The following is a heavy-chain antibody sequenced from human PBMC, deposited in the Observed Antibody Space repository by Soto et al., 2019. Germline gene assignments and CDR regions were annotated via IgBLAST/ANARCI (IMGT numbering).Heavy chain of an antibody. CDR2: ISNDENIK. D-gene: IGHD6-6*01. J-gene: IGHJ4*02. Sequence: PGGSMRRSCVASGFNFGNFGMHWVRQAPGKGPEWLTAISNDENIKEDSEGGRFAVARDNAKNTLYLQLTSLRDEDTAIYYCARGHRGVLGYWGQGTLVTVS. V-gene: IGHV3-33*01. CDR3: ARGHRGVLGY. CDR1: GFNFGNFG.